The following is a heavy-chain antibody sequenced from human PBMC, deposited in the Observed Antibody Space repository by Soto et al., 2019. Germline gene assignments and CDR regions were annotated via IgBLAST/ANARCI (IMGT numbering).Heavy chain of an antibody. V-gene: IGHV3-7*01. D-gene: IGHD4-17*01. CDR1: GFTFSSYW. Sequence: PGGSLRLSCAASGFTFSSYWMSWVRQAPGKGLEWVANIKQDGSEKYYVDSVKGRFTISRDNAKNSLYLQMNSLRAEDTAVYYCARSPSMTTVSLDYWGQGTLVTVSS. CDR2: IKQDGSEK. CDR3: ARSPSMTTVSLDY. J-gene: IGHJ4*02.